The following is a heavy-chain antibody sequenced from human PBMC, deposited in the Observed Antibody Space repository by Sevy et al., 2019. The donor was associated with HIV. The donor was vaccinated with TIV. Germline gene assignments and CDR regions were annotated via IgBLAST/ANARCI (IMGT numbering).Heavy chain of an antibody. Sequence: GGSLRLSCAASGFTFSSYAMHWVRQAPGKGLEWVANIKQDGSEKYYVESVKGRFTISRDNAKNSLYLQMNSLRAEDTAVYYCAGGITTAVFDYWGQGTLVTVSS. D-gene: IGHD6-13*01. CDR3: AGGITTAVFDY. J-gene: IGHJ4*02. V-gene: IGHV3-7*04. CDR1: GFTFSSYA. CDR2: IKQDGSEK.